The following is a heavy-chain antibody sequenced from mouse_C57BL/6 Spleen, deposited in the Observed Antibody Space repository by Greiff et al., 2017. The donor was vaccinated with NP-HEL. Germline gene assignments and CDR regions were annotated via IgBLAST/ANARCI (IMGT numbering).Heavy chain of an antibody. V-gene: IGHV1-85*01. CDR2: IYPRDGST. CDR3: ARSSPFDYYGSSDYYAMDY. CDR1: GYTFTNYD. D-gene: IGHD1-1*01. Sequence: VKLMESGPELVKPGASVKLSCKASGYTFTNYDINWVKQRPGQGLEWIGWIYPRDGSTKYNEKFKGKATLTVDTSSSTAYMELHSLTSEDSAVYFCARSSPFDYYGSSDYYAMDYWGQGTSVTVSS. J-gene: IGHJ4*01.